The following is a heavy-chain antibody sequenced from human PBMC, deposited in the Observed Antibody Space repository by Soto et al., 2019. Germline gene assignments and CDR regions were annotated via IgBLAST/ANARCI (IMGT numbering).Heavy chain of an antibody. CDR1: GRSMSSYY. CDR2: IYYSGST. V-gene: IGHV4-59*08. D-gene: IGHD2-2*01. CDR3: ARIVVIPAAPEYYNYYGVDV. Sequence: AETLSLTCTLSGRSMSSYYLRWTRPPPGKRQEWIGYIYYSGSTNYNPSLKSRVTMSVDTSKNQFSLKISSVTAADASVYYCARIVVIPAAPEYYNYYGVDVWGQGTTVTV. J-gene: IGHJ6*02.